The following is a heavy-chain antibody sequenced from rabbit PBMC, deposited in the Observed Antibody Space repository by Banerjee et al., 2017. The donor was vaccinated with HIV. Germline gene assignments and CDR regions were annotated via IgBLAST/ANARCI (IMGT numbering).Heavy chain of an antibody. CDR2: IYTSSGNT. J-gene: IGHJ4*01. Sequence: QSLEESGGDLVKPGASLTLTCTASGFSFSSSYFMCWVRQAPGKGLEWIACIYTSSGNTVYASWAKGRFTISKTSSTTVTLQMTSLTAADTATYFCARSNGDGDWKLWGPGTLVTVS. D-gene: IGHD2-1*01. CDR1: GFSFSSSYF. CDR3: ARSNGDGDWKL. V-gene: IGHV1S40*01.